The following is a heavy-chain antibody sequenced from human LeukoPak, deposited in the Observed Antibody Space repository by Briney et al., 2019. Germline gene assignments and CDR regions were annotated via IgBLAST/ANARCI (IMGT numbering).Heavy chain of an antibody. J-gene: IGHJ3*02. V-gene: IGHV1-24*01. CDR2: FDPDDDET. D-gene: IGHD3-10*01. Sequence: GASVKVSCKVSGYTLTELSMHWVRQAPAKGLEWVGGFDPDDDETIYAQKFQGRVTMTEDTSTDTAYMELSSLRSEDTAVYYCATVSAGKTMVRGVIDWGLGAFDIWGQGTMVTVSS. CDR1: GYTLTELS. CDR3: ATVSAGKTMVRGVIDWGLGAFDI.